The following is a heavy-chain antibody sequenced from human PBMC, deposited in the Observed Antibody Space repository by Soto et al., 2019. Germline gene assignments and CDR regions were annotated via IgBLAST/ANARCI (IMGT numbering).Heavy chain of an antibody. CDR1: GFPFSSYA. V-gene: IGHV3-23*01. Sequence: WGSMILSCAASGFPFSSYAMSWVRQTPEGGLEWVAAISGGGNDRYYADFVQGRFTFSRDNSRNILYLHMNSLRADDTAMYFCARSLFMVPPDSEPFDYLGQATLVIVSS. D-gene: IGHD3-22*01. CDR3: ARSLFMVPPDSEPFDY. CDR2: ISGGGNDR. J-gene: IGHJ4*02.